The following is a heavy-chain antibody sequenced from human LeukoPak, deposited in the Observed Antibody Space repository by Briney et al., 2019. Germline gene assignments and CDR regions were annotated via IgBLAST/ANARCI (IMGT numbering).Heavy chain of an antibody. CDR1: AYTFTVTTYY. J-gene: IGHJ4*02. V-gene: IGHV1-2*02. CDR3: AKDARGISGNFDS. CDR2: INPNSGDT. D-gene: IGHD4-23*01. Sequence: ASVKVSCKASAYTFTVTTYYIHCVRQAPGQGLEWIGWINPNSGDTNYAQKFQGRVTMARDTSISTAYMELSSLTSDDTAFYYCAKDARGISGNFDSWGRGTLVTVSS.